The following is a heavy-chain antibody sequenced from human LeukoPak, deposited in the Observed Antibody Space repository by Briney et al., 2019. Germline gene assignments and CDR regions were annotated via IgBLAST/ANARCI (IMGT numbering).Heavy chain of an antibody. V-gene: IGHV1-69*04. CDR2: IILIFGIA. CDR3: AISPRVYYGSGSYEYYFDY. CDR1: GGTFSSYA. J-gene: IGHJ4*02. Sequence: SVKVSCKASGGTFSSYAISWVRQAPGQGLEWMGRIILIFGIANYAQKFQGRVTITADKSTSTAYMELSSLRSEDTAVYYCAISPRVYYGSGSYEYYFDYWGQGTLVTVSS. D-gene: IGHD3-10*01.